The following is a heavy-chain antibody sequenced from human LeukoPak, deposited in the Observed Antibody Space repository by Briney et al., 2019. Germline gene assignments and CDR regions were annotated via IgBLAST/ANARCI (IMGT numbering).Heavy chain of an antibody. CDR1: GFIFNNYG. D-gene: IGHD3-22*01. V-gene: IGHV3-23*01. CDR3: AKGSSGYFFDL. CDR2: ISNDGGGT. J-gene: IGHJ4*02. Sequence: GGSLRLSCAGSGFIFNNYGLVWVRQAPGKGLEWVSAISNDGGGTTYADFVKGRFSVSRDNSKNTLFLQMNSLRAEDTALYYCAKGSSGYFFDLWGQGTLVTVSS.